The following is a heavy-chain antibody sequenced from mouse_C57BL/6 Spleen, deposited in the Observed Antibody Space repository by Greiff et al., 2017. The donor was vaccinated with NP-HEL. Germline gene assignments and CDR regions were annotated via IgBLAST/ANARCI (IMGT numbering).Heavy chain of an antibody. D-gene: IGHD3-1*01. Sequence: EVKLMESEGGLVQPGSSMKLSCTASGFTFSDYYMAWVRQVPEKGLEWVANINYDGSSTYYLDSLKSRFIISRDNAKNILYLQMSSLKSEDTATYYCAREGLGYFDVWGTGTTVTVSS. V-gene: IGHV5-16*01. CDR2: INYDGSST. J-gene: IGHJ1*03. CDR3: AREGLGYFDV. CDR1: GFTFSDYY.